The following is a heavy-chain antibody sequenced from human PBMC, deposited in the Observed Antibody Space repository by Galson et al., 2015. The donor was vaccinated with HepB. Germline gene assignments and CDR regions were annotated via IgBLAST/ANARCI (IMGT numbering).Heavy chain of an antibody. CDR2: IRSDGSDK. CDR1: GFTFNNYG. J-gene: IGHJ4*02. D-gene: IGHD1-14*01. V-gene: IGHV3-30*02. CDR3: ATTANRVHDY. Sequence: SLRLSCAASGFTFNNYGIHWVRQAPGKGLEWVAFIRSDGSDKYYADSVKGRFTISRDNSKNTVYLQMKSLRAEDTAVYYCATTANRVHDYWGQGTLVAVSS.